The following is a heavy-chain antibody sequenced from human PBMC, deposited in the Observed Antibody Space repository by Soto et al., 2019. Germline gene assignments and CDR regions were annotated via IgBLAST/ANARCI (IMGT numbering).Heavy chain of an antibody. Sequence: QDQLVQSGAEVKKPGASVKVSCKASGYAFTTYGFSWVRQAPGQGLEWMGWISAYNGNRHYAQKFQGRATLTTDTSTSTAYMELRSLRYDDTAVYYCARERQLGYWGQGTLVTVSS. J-gene: IGHJ4*02. CDR1: GYAFTTYG. D-gene: IGHD6-6*01. V-gene: IGHV1-18*01. CDR2: ISAYNGNR. CDR3: ARERQLGY.